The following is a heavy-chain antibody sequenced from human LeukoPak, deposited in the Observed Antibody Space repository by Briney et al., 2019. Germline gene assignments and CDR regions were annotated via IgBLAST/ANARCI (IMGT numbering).Heavy chain of an antibody. V-gene: IGHV3-74*01. Sequence: GGSLRLSCAASGFTFSYYWMHWVRQAPGKGLVWVSRISSDGSSASYADSLKGRFTMSRDNAKNTLYLQMNSLRAEDTAVYYCARGSAAGDYWGQGTLATVSS. CDR3: ARGSAAGDY. CDR2: ISSDGSSA. D-gene: IGHD3-10*01. CDR1: GFTFSYYW. J-gene: IGHJ4*02.